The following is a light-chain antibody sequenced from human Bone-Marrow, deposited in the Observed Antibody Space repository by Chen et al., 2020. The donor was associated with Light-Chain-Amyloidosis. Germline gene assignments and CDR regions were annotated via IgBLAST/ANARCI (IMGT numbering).Light chain of an antibody. V-gene: IGLV2-23*02. Sequence: QSALTQPPSGSGSPGQSVTFACTGSYSDVGSHNFVSWYQLHPGRAPKLILYGVNNRPSGVSERFSGSKTDNTASLTISGLLGEDEADYYCCSYGGRFSLMFGGGTRLTVL. CDR2: GVN. J-gene: IGLJ3*02. CDR1: YSDVGSHNF. CDR3: CSYGGRFSLM.